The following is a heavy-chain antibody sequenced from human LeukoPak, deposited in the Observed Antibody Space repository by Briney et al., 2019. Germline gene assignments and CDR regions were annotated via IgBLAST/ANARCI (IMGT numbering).Heavy chain of an antibody. V-gene: IGHV1-2*02. CDR2: INPNSGGT. Sequence: ASVKVSCKASGYTFTGYYMHWVRQAPGQGLEWMGWINPNSGGTNYAQDFHGRVTMTRDTSISTAYMELSRLRSDDTAVYYCARDVRWLRFVFDHWGQGIPVTVSS. CDR3: ARDVRWLRFVFDH. D-gene: IGHD5-12*01. J-gene: IGHJ4*02. CDR1: GYTFTGYY.